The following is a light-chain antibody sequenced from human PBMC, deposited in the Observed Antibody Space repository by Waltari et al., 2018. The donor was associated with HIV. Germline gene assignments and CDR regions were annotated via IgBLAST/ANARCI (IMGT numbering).Light chain of an antibody. Sequence: QSVLTQPPSASGTPGQRVTISCSGSSSNIGSNTVNRYQQLPGTAPRLLNYSNNQRPSGVPYRCSGSKSGTSASLAISGLQSEDEADYYCAAWDDSLSGLVVFGGGTKLTVL. CDR2: SNN. V-gene: IGLV1-44*01. J-gene: IGLJ2*01. CDR3: AAWDDSLSGLVV. CDR1: SSNIGSNT.